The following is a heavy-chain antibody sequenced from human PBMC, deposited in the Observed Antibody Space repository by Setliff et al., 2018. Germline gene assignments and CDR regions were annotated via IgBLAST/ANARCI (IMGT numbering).Heavy chain of an antibody. J-gene: IGHJ6*02. CDR3: AKDRRSSSGLAVPYYYYGMDV. V-gene: IGHV3-30*02. Sequence: GSLRLSCAASGFTFSSYGMHWVRQAPGKGLEWVAFIRYDGSNKYYADSVKGRFTISRDNSKNTLYLQMNSLRAEDTAVYYCAKDRRSSSGLAVPYYYYGMDVWGQGTTVTVSS. CDR2: IRYDGSNK. CDR1: GFTFSSYG. D-gene: IGHD3-22*01.